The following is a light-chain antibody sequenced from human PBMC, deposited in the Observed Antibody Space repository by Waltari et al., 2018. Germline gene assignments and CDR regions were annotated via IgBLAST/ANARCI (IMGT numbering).Light chain of an antibody. CDR1: QDISTY. V-gene: IGKV1-16*01. CDR3: QQYHTYPFT. CDR2: AAS. Sequence: DIQMTQPPSSLPASVGDRVTVTFRASQDISTYVAWFQQKPRKAPKSLIYAASRLQSGVPSRFSGSGSGTDFTLTITNLQPEDFATYYCQQYHTYPFTFGPGTKVDI. J-gene: IGKJ3*01.